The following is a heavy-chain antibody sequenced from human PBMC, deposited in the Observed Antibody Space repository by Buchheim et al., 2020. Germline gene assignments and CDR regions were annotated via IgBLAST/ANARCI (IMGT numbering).Heavy chain of an antibody. V-gene: IGHV4-39*07. CDR2: IYYSGRT. Sequence: QLQLQESGPGLVKPSETLSLTCTVSGGSISSSSYYWGWIRQPPGKGLEWIGSIYYSGRTYYNPPLKSRVTISVDTSKNQFPLKLSSVTAADTAVYYCAWQRPFGVVIYNWFDPWGQGTL. D-gene: IGHD3-3*01. CDR1: GGSISSSSYY. J-gene: IGHJ5*02. CDR3: AWQRPFGVVIYNWFDP.